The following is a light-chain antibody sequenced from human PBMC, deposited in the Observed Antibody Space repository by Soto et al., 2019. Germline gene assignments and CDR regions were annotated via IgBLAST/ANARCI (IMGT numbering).Light chain of an antibody. V-gene: IGKV1-6*01. CDR1: QGIRTD. J-gene: IGKJ1*01. Sequence: AVQLTPSPSSLSASVGDRVTITCRASQGIRTDLGWYQQSPGKATKVLIVGASTLQSGIPTRFSGSGFGTNFTLTISSLQTEDSATYYCRQDFSYPRTFGQGPKVEIK. CDR3: RQDFSYPRT. CDR2: GAS.